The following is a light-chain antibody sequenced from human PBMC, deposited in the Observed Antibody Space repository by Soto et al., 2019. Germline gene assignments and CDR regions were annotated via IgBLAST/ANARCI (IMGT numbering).Light chain of an antibody. J-gene: IGKJ5*01. Sequence: EIVLTQSPATLSLSPGERATLSCRARQSVSSYLAWYQQKPGQPPRLLIYDASNRATGIPARFSGSGSGTDFTLTISSLEPEDFAVYYCQQRSNWLITFGQGTRLEIK. CDR1: QSVSSY. V-gene: IGKV3-11*01. CDR2: DAS. CDR3: QQRSNWLIT.